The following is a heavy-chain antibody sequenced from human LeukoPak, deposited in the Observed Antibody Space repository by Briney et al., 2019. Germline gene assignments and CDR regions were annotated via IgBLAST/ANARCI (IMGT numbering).Heavy chain of an antibody. Sequence: SGPTLVNPTQTLTLTCTFSGFSLSTSGMRVSWIRQPPGKALEWLARIDWDDDKFYSTSLKTRLTISKDTSKNQVVLTMTNMDPVDTATYYCARQASPYNWNDHDAFDIWGQGTMVTVSS. CDR1: GFSLSTSGMR. CDR3: ARQASPYNWNDHDAFDI. CDR2: IDWDDDK. D-gene: IGHD1-20*01. V-gene: IGHV2-70*04. J-gene: IGHJ3*02.